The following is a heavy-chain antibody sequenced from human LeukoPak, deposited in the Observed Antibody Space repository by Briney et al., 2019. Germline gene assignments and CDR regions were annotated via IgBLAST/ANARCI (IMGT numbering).Heavy chain of an antibody. CDR3: ARHSRRGSPTTDY. D-gene: IGHD1-26*01. J-gene: IGHJ4*02. V-gene: IGHV4-61*02. Sequence: TLSLTCTVSGGSISSGSYYWSWIRQPAGKGLEWIGRIYTSGSTNYNPSLKSRVTISVDTSKNQFSLKLSSVTAADTAVYYCARHSRRGSPTTDYWGQGTLVTVSS. CDR2: IYTSGST. CDR1: GGSISSGSYY.